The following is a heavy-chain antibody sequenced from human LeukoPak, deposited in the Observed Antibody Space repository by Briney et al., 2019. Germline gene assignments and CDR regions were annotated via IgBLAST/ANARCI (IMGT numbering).Heavy chain of an antibody. Sequence: GGSLRLSCAASGFTFSTYSMNWVRQAPGKGLEWVSSISSSSSYIYYADSVKGRFTISRDDAKNSLFLQVNSLRAEDTAVYYCARDQPYQPLHLFDYWGQGTLVTVSS. CDR1: GFTFSTYS. J-gene: IGHJ4*02. CDR2: ISSSSSYI. CDR3: ARDQPYQPLHLFDY. D-gene: IGHD2-2*01. V-gene: IGHV3-21*01.